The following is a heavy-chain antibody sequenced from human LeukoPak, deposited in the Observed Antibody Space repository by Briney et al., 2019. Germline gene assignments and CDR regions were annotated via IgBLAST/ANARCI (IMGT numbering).Heavy chain of an antibody. CDR3: AKVASYWYFDL. CDR1: GFTFSSYW. Sequence: PGGSLRLSCAATGFTFSSYWMHWVRQAPGKGLEWVSAISVSGDTTYYADSVKGRFTISRDNSKNTLYLQMSGLRAEDTAVYYCAKVASYWYFDLWGRGTLVTVSS. V-gene: IGHV3-23*01. J-gene: IGHJ2*01. CDR2: ISVSGDTT.